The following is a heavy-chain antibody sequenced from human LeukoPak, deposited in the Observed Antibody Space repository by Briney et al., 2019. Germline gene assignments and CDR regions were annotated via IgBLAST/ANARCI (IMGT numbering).Heavy chain of an antibody. V-gene: IGHV4-4*07. D-gene: IGHD2-15*01. CDR1: GGSISSYY. CDR2: IYASGST. Sequence: SETLSLTCTVSGGSISSYYWSWIRQPAGKGLEWIGRIYASGSTSYNPSLKSRVTMSVDTSKNQFSLKLSSVTAADTAVYYCASNGVASGPFDYWGQGTLVTVSS. CDR3: ASNGVASGPFDY. J-gene: IGHJ4*02.